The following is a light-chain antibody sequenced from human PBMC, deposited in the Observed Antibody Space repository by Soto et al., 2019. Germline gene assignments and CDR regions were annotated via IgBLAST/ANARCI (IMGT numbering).Light chain of an antibody. CDR3: SSYAGSNNFVV. CDR1: SSNIGAGYD. J-gene: IGLJ2*01. CDR2: GNS. V-gene: IGLV1-40*01. Sequence: QPVLTQPPSVSGAPGQRVTISCTGSSSNIGAGYDVHWYQQLPGTAPKLLIYGNSNRPSGVPDQFSGSKSGNTASLTVSGLQAEDEADYYCSSYAGSNNFVVFGGGTKLTVL.